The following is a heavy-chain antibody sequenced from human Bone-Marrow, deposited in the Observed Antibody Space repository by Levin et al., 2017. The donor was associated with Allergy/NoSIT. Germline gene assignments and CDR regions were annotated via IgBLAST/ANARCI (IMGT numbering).Heavy chain of an antibody. Sequence: GGSLRLSCAASGFTFSNYAMSWVRQAPGKGLEWVSSISGSGGSPHHADSVKGRFTISRDNPKNTLYLQMNSLRADDSAVYYCAKDADFNSNWRELDSWGQGTQVTVSS. V-gene: IGHV3-23*01. CDR3: AKDADFNSNWRELDS. J-gene: IGHJ4*02. CDR2: ISGSGGSP. D-gene: IGHD6-13*01. CDR1: GFTFSNYA.